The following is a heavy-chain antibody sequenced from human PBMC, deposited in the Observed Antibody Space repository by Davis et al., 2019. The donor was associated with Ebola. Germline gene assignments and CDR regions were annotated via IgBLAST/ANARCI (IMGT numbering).Heavy chain of an antibody. D-gene: IGHD4-17*01. Sequence: PGGSLRLSCAASGFTFSSYWMHWVRQAPGKGLVWVSRINNDGTGTNYADSVKGRFTISRDNAKNSLYLQMNSLRAEDTAVYYCVRTTYGAPEYWGQGTLVTVSS. CDR2: INNDGTGT. CDR1: GFTFSSYW. CDR3: VRTTYGAPEY. J-gene: IGHJ4*02. V-gene: IGHV3-74*01.